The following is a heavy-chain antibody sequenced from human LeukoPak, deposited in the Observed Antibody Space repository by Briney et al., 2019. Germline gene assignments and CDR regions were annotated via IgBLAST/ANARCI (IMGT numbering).Heavy chain of an antibody. CDR1: GGSISSYY. CDR3: ARDRRTYSSSWTDAFDI. CDR2: IYTSGST. V-gene: IGHV4-4*07. D-gene: IGHD6-13*01. Sequence: SETLSLPCTVSGGSISSYYWSWIQQPAGKGLEWIGRIYTSGSTNYNPSLKSRVTMSVDTSKNQFSLKLSSVTAADTAVYYCARDRRTYSSSWTDAFDIWGQGTVVTVSS. J-gene: IGHJ3*02.